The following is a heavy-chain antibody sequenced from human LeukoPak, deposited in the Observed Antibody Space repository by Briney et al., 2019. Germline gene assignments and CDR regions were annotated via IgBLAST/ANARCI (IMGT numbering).Heavy chain of an antibody. CDR1: GFTVSSNY. J-gene: IGHJ6*03. Sequence: GGSLRLSCAASGFTVSSNYMSWVRQAPGKGLEWVSVIYSGGSTYYADSVKGRFTISRDNSKNTLYLQMNSLRAEDTAVYYCARVRDGYNSVGVGYYYMDVWGKGTTVTVSS. V-gene: IGHV3-53*01. CDR2: IYSGGST. CDR3: ARVRDGYNSVGVGYYYMDV. D-gene: IGHD5-24*01.